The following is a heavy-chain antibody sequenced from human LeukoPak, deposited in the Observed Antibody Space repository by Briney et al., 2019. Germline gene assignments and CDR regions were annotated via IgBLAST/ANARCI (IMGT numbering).Heavy chain of an antibody. CDR2: ISAYNGNT. CDR1: GYTFTSYG. V-gene: IGHV1-18*01. CDR3: ARDQSGYSSSHDAFDI. D-gene: IGHD6-13*01. J-gene: IGHJ3*02. Sequence: ASVKVSCKASGYTFTSYGISWVRQAPGQGLEWMGWISAYNGNTNYAQKLQGRVTMTTDTSTSTAYMELRSLRSDDTAVYYCARDQSGYSSSHDAFDIWGQGTMVTVSS.